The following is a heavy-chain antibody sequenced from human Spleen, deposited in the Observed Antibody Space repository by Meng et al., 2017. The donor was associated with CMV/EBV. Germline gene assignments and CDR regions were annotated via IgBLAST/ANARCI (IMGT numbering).Heavy chain of an antibody. V-gene: IGHV1-2*02. J-gene: IGHJ4*02. D-gene: IGHD3-22*01. CDR1: GYTFTGYY. CDR3: ARDRSNTGYDSSGYRFGY. CDR2: INPNSGGT. Sequence: ASVKVSCKASGYTFTGYYMHWVRQAPGQGLEWMGWINPNSGGTNYAQKFQGRVTMTRDTSISTAYMELSRLRSDDTAVYYCARDRSNTGYDSSGYRFGYWGQGTLVTVFS.